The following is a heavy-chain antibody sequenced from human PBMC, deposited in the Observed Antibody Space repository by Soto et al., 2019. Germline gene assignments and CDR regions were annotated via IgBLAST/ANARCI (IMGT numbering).Heavy chain of an antibody. CDR3: ARDRAYSSSWYPLGYYYGMDV. CDR2: TYYRSKWYN. CDR1: GDSVSSNSSA. D-gene: IGHD6-13*01. J-gene: IGHJ6*02. Sequence: PSQTLSLTCAISGDSVSSNSSAWYWIRQSPSRGLEWLGRTYYRSKWYNDYAVSVKSRITINPDTSKNQFSLQLNSVTPEDTAVYYCARDRAYSSSWYPLGYYYGMDVWGQGTTVTVSS. V-gene: IGHV6-1*01.